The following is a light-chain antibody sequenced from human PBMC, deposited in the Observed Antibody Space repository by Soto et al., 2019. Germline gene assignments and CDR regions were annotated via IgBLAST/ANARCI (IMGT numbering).Light chain of an antibody. CDR2: GAS. Sequence: EVVMMQSPATLSVSPGERATLSCRASQSVSSNLAWYQQKPGQAPRLLIYGASTRATGVPARFSGSGSGTEFTLTISSLQTEDFAVYYCQQYDNWPPYTFGQGTKVESK. CDR3: QQYDNWPPYT. V-gene: IGKV3-15*01. J-gene: IGKJ2*01. CDR1: QSVSSN.